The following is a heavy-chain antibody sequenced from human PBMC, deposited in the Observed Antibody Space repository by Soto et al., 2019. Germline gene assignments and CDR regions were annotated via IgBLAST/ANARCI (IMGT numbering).Heavy chain of an antibody. CDR2: IISGNDKT. D-gene: IGHD2-8*02. Sequence: SVKVYCKASGSIFPDFSIHCVHKAPVQRLEWLGWIISGNDKTLYSPKFQGRLAITRDTSENTAYMDLYRLRSEDSAVYYCARGRRSCTGNNCYTDFDFWGQGALVTGSS. J-gene: IGHJ4*02. V-gene: IGHV1-3*01. CDR3: ARGRRSCTGNNCYTDFDF. CDR1: GSIFPDFS.